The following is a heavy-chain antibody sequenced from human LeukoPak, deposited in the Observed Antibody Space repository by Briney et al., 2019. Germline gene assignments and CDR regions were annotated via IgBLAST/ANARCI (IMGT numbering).Heavy chain of an antibody. V-gene: IGHV3-33*01. CDR1: GFTFSSYG. CDR2: IWYDGSNK. D-gene: IGHD2-2*01. J-gene: IGHJ5*02. Sequence: PGGSLRLSCAASGFTFSSYGMHWVRQAPGKGLEWVAVIWYDGSNKYYADSVKGRFTISRDNSKNTLYLQMNSLRAEDTAVYYCARDLGIDIVVVPAAMEAGGFGPWGQGTLVTVSS. CDR3: ARDLGIDIVVVPAAMEAGGFGP.